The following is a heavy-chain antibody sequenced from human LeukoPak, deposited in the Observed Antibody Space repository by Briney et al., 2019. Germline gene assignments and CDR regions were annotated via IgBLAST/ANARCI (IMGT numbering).Heavy chain of an antibody. J-gene: IGHJ6*03. Sequence: SVKVSCKASGGTFSSYAISWVRQAPGQGLEWMGRIIPIFGTANYAQKFQGRVTITTDESTSTAYMELSSLRSEDTAVYYCARLPGTSYYMDVWDKGTTVTVSS. CDR3: ARLPGTSYYMDV. V-gene: IGHV1-69*05. D-gene: IGHD1-1*01. CDR1: GGTFSSYA. CDR2: IIPIFGTA.